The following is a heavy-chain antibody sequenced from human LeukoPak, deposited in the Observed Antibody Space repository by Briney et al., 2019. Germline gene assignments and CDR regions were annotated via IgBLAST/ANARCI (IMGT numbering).Heavy chain of an antibody. D-gene: IGHD3-22*01. J-gene: IGHJ5*02. CDR2: IIPIFGTA. Sequence: GSSVKVSCKASGGTFSSYAISWVGQAPGQGLEWMGGIIPIFGTANYAQKFQGRVTITTDESTSTAYMELSSLRSEDTAVYYCARSGGSTYYDSSGYLPYNWFDPWGQGTLVSVSS. CDR3: ARSGGSTYYDSSGYLPYNWFDP. CDR1: GGTFSSYA. V-gene: IGHV1-69*05.